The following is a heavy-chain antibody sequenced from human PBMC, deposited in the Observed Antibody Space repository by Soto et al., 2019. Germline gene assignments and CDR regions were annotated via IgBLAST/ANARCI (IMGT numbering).Heavy chain of an antibody. Sequence: GSLRLSCAASGFTFSSYGMHWVRQAPGKGLEWVAVIWYDGSNKYYADSVKGRFTISRDNSKNTLYLQMNSLRAEDTAVYYCARDPIYYDSSGYYYDYWGQGTLVTVSS. CDR2: IWYDGSNK. CDR3: ARDPIYYDSSGYYYDY. D-gene: IGHD3-22*01. V-gene: IGHV3-33*01. J-gene: IGHJ4*02. CDR1: GFTFSSYG.